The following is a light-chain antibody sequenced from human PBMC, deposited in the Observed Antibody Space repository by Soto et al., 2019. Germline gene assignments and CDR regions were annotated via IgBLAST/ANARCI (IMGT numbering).Light chain of an antibody. V-gene: IGKV3-20*01. CDR3: EQYGNASYT. Sequence: EIVLTQSPGTLSLSPGESATLSCRASQSVDNNYVAWYQQKPGQAPTLLIHGASYRAAGIPDRFSGSGSGTDFTRTISRLENEDFAVCDWEQYGNASYTFGQGTNVEI. CDR1: QSVDNNY. CDR2: GAS. J-gene: IGKJ2*01.